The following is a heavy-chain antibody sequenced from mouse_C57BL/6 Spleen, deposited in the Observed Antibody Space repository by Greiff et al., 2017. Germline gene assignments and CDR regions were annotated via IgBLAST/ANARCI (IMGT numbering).Heavy chain of an antibody. J-gene: IGHJ4*01. V-gene: IGHV1-64*01. Sequence: VQLQQPGAELVKPGASVKLSCTASGYTFTSYWMHWVKQRPGQGLEWIGMIHPNSGSTNYNEKFKSKATLTVDKSSSTAYMQLSSLTSEDSAVYYCARFISLYAMDYWGQGTSVTVSS. CDR3: ARFISLYAMDY. CDR2: IHPNSGST. CDR1: GYTFTSYW. D-gene: IGHD1-1*01.